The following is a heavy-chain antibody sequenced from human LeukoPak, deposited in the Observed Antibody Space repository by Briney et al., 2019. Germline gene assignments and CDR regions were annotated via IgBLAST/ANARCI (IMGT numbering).Heavy chain of an antibody. CDR3: ARLVVGYYDSSGYPSPGAFDI. V-gene: IGHV4-39*07. J-gene: IGHJ3*02. D-gene: IGHD3-22*01. Sequence: SETLSLTCTVSGGSISSSSYYWGWIRQPPGKGLEWIGSIYYSGSTYYNPSLKSRVTISVDTSKNQFSLKLSSVTAADTAVYYCARLVVGYYDSSGYPSPGAFDIWGQGTMVTVSS. CDR2: IYYSGST. CDR1: GGSISSSSYY.